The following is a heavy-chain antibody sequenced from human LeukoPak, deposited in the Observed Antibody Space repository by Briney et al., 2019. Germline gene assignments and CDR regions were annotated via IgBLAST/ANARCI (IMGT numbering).Heavy chain of an antibody. CDR3: ARDLRLSSWYYFDY. CDR1: GGSFSGYY. D-gene: IGHD6-13*01. J-gene: IGHJ4*02. Sequence: SETLSLTCAVYGGSFSGYYWSWIRQPPGKGLEWIGEINHSGSTNYNPSLKSRVTISVDKSKNQFSLKLSSVTAADTAVYYCARDLRLSSWYYFDYWGQGTLVTVSS. CDR2: INHSGST. V-gene: IGHV4-34*01.